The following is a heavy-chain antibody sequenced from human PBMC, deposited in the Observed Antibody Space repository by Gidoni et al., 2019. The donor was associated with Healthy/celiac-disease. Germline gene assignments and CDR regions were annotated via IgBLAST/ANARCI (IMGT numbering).Heavy chain of an antibody. V-gene: IGHV3-30-3*01. CDR1: GFTFSSYA. CDR3: ARDNKPYDFYYYYYGMDV. Sequence: QVQLVESGGGVVQPGRSLRLSCAASGFTFSSYAMHWVRQAPGKGLEWGAVISYDGSNKYYADSVKGRFTISRDNSKNTLYLQMNSLRAEDTAVYYCARDNKPYDFYYYYYGMDVWGQGTTVTVSS. J-gene: IGHJ6*02. CDR2: ISYDGSNK. D-gene: IGHD3-3*01.